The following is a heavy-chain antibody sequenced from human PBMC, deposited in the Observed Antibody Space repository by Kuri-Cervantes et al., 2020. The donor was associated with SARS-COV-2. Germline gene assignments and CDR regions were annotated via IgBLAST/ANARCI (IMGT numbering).Heavy chain of an antibody. V-gene: IGHV3-23*01. J-gene: IGHJ4*02. D-gene: IGHD1-26*01. CDR3: ARDRERTLFGDFDY. CDR1: GFTFSSHA. Sequence: GGSLRLSCSASGFTFSSHALHWVRQTPGKGLEWVSGISGSGINFGNADSVKGRVTISSDTSKNTIYLQMNSLRVEDTAVYYCARDRERTLFGDFDYWGQGLLVTVSS. CDR2: ISGSGINF.